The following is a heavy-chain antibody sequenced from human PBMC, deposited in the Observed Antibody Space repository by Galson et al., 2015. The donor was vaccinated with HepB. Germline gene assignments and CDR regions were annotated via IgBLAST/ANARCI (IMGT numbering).Heavy chain of an antibody. J-gene: IGHJ4*02. Sequence: SLRLSCAASGFTFSSYSMNWVRQAPGKGLEWVSYISSSSSTIYYADSVKGRFTISRDNAKNSLYLQMNSLRAEDTAVYYCARILPRNYYGSGFNEGFDYWGQGTLVTVSS. CDR2: ISSSSSTI. CDR1: GFTFSSYS. V-gene: IGHV3-48*01. D-gene: IGHD3-10*01. CDR3: ARILPRNYYGSGFNEGFDY.